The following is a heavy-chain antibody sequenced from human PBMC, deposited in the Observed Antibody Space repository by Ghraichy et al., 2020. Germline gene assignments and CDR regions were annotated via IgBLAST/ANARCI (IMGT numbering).Heavy chain of an antibody. J-gene: IGHJ5*02. D-gene: IGHD3-22*01. V-gene: IGHV3-30-3*01. CDR3: ARDRLTGYYDSSGYYFSGWFDP. CDR2: ISYDGSNK. CDR1: GFTFSSYA. Sequence: GGSLRLSCATSGFTFSSYAMHWVRQAPGKGLEWVAVISYDGSNKYYADSVKGRFTISRDNSKNTLYLQMNSLRAEDTAVYYCARDRLTGYYDSSGYYFSGWFDPWGQGTLVTVSS.